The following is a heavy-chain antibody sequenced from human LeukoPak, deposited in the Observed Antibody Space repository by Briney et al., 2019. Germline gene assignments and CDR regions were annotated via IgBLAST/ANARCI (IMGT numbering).Heavy chain of an antibody. CDR1: GGSVSGGVYY. V-gene: IGHV4-61*10. CDR3: ARGRWASAHDY. D-gene: IGHD6-13*01. Sequence: SETLSLTCTVSGGSVSGGVYYWSWIRQPAGKGLEWIGRIYTTGSTNYNPSLKSRVTISVDTSKNQFSLKLSSVTAADTAVYYCARGRWASAHDYWGQGTLVTVSS. CDR2: IYTTGST. J-gene: IGHJ4*02.